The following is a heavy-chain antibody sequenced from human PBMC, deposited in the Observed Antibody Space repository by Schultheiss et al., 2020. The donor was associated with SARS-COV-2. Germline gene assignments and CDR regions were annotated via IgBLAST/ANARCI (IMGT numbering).Heavy chain of an antibody. J-gene: IGHJ1*01. D-gene: IGHD6-19*01. Sequence: SETLSLTCTVSGGSISSSSYYWGWIRQPPGKGLEWIGSIYYSGSTNYNPSLKSRVTISVDTSKNQFSLKLSSVTAADTAVYYCARGHSSGCHRHWGQGTLVTVSS. V-gene: IGHV4-39*07. CDR2: IYYSGST. CDR1: GGSISSSSYY. CDR3: ARGHSSGCHRH.